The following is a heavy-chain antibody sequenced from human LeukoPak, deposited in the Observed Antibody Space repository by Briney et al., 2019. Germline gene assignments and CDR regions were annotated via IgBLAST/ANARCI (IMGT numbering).Heavy chain of an antibody. J-gene: IGHJ4*02. CDR3: ARGRDGYNYRFFDY. Sequence: PSETLSLTCTVSGGSISSYYWSWIRQPPAKGLEWIGYIYYSGSTYYNPSLKSRVTISVDTSTNQFSLKLRSVTAADTAVYYCARGRDGYNYRFFDYWGQGTLVTVSS. CDR2: IYYSGST. V-gene: IGHV4-59*01. CDR1: GGSISSYY. D-gene: IGHD5-24*01.